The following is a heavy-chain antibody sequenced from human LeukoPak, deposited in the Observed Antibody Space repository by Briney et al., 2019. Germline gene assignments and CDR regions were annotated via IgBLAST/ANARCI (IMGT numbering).Heavy chain of an antibody. Sequence: GGSLRLSCAASGFTFSSYAMSWVRQAPGKGLEWVSAISGSGGSTYYVDSVKGRFTISRDNSKNTLYLEMNSLRAEDTAVYHCAKGRSTSCYSASDIWGQGTMVTVSS. J-gene: IGHJ3*02. CDR1: GFTFSSYA. V-gene: IGHV3-23*01. CDR2: ISGSGGST. D-gene: IGHD2-2*02. CDR3: AKGRSTSCYSASDI.